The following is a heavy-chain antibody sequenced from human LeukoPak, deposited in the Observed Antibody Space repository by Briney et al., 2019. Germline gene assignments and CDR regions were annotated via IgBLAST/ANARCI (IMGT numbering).Heavy chain of an antibody. Sequence: GGSLRLSCAASGFTFDDYAMHWVRQAPGKGLEWVSGISWNSGSIGYADSVKGRFTISRDNAKNSLCLQMNSLRSDDTAVYYCGRGPATGGYDYWGQGTLVTVSS. CDR3: GRGPATGGYDY. CDR1: GFTFDDYA. V-gene: IGHV3-9*01. J-gene: IGHJ4*02. D-gene: IGHD3-16*01. CDR2: ISWNSGSI.